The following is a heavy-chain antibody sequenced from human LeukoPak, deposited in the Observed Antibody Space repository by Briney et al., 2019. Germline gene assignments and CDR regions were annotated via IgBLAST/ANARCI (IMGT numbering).Heavy chain of an antibody. V-gene: IGHV4-34*01. CDR3: ARGEWTLDAFDI. CDR2: INHSGRT. J-gene: IGHJ3*02. CDR1: GRSFRGYY. D-gene: IGHD3-3*01. Sequence: SETLSLTCAVYGRSFRGYYWSWIRQPPGKGLEWIGDINHSGRTNSNTSLKSRVTISEDTSKTQFSLKLTSVTAADTAVYYCARGEWTLDAFDIWGQGTMVTVSS.